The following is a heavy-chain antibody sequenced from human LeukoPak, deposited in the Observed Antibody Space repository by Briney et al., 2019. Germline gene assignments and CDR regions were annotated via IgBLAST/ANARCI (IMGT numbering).Heavy chain of an antibody. J-gene: IGHJ4*02. V-gene: IGHV3-30*18. CDR2: ISYDGNKK. D-gene: IGHD5-12*01. CDR1: GFTFSSYG. Sequence: GGSLRLSCAASGFTFSSYGIHWVRQAPGKGLEWVAVISYDGNKKYYADSVKGRFTISRDNSKNTLYLQMNSLRAEDTAVYYCAKGGVRGDIVATIGGFYFDFWGQGTLVTVSS. CDR3: AKGGVRGDIVATIGGFYFDF.